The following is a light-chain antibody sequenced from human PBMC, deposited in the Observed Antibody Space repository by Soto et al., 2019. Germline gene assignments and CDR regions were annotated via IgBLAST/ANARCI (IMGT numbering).Light chain of an antibody. CDR3: QHYNSYLEA. J-gene: IGKJ1*01. CDR2: KAS. V-gene: IGKV1-5*03. Sequence: IQMTQSPPSLTASVGDRVTITCRASQSVSTYLNWYQQKPGKAPTLLIYKASTLKSGVPSRFSGSGSGTEITLTISSLQPDDFATYYCQHYNSYLEAFGQGTKVDIK. CDR1: QSVSTY.